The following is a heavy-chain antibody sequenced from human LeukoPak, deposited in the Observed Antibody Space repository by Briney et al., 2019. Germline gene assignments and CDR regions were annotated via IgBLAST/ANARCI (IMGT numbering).Heavy chain of an antibody. CDR3: ARVRDAYNYFEY. J-gene: IGHJ4*02. V-gene: IGHV3-48*01. CDR2: ITGSGSTI. CDR1: GFTFSSYS. Sequence: PGGSLRLSCAASGFTFSSYSMNWVRQAPGQGLEWISYITGSGSTIYHADSVKGRFTISRDNGKNSLYLQMNSLRAEDTAVYYWARVRDAYNYFEYWGKGILVTVP. D-gene: IGHD1-20*01.